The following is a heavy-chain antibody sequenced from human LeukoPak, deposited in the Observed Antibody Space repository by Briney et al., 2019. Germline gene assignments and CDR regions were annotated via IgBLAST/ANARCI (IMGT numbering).Heavy chain of an antibody. J-gene: IGHJ4*02. D-gene: IGHD4-23*01. CDR3: ATSADSPGNS. V-gene: IGHV3-7*01. Sequence: GGSLRLSCVASGFTYSTYWMSWVRQAPGKGLEWVANLKQDGSVKHYVDSVKGRFTISRDNAKNSLYLQMTNLRADDTAVYYCATSADSPGNSWGQGTLITVSS. CDR2: LKQDGSVK. CDR1: GFTYSTYW.